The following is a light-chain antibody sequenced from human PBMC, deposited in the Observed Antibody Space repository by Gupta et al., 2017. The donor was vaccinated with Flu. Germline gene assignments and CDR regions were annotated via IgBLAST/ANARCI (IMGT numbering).Light chain of an antibody. CDR2: GAS. CDR3: QQYEGWPYT. J-gene: IGKJ2*01. V-gene: IGKV3-15*01. CDR1: QSINSY. Sequence: IVMTQSPATLSVSPGERATLSCRASQSINSYLAWYQQKPGQAPRVLIYGASTRATGIPARFSGSGSGTEFTLTISSLQSEDFAVYYCQQYEGWPYTFGQGTKLEIK.